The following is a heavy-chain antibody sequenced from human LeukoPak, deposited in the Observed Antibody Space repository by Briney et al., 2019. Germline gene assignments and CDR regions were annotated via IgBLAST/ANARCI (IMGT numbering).Heavy chain of an antibody. CDR2: IYYSGST. V-gene: IGHV4-59*12. CDR3: ARDGVSGTNLFPDY. D-gene: IGHD3-16*01. Sequence: SETLSLTCTVSGGSISSYFWSWIRQPPGKGLEWIGYIYYSGSTNYNPSLKSRVTISVDTSKNQFSLKLSSVTAADTAVYYCARDGVSGTNLFPDYWGQGTLVTVSS. J-gene: IGHJ4*02. CDR1: GGSISSYF.